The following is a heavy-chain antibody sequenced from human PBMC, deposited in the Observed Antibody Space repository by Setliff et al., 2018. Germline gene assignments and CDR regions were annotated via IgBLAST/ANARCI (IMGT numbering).Heavy chain of an antibody. V-gene: IGHV3-7*03. CDR1: GFTFSTYP. Sequence: PGGSLRLSCAASGFTFSTYPRHWVRQAPGKGLEWVANIKQDGSEKYYVDSVKGRFTISRDNAKNSLYLQMNSLRAEDTAVYYYAKDFGTSGYSYGFDAFDIWGQGTMVTVSS. CDR3: AKDFGTSGYSYGFDAFDI. CDR2: IKQDGSEK. D-gene: IGHD5-18*01. J-gene: IGHJ3*02.